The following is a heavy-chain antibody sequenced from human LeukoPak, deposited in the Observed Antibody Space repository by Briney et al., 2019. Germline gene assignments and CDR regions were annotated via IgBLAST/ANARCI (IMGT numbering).Heavy chain of an antibody. D-gene: IGHD3-10*02. Sequence: GESLKISCRGSGYSFTNFWIGWVRQMPGKGLEWMGSIYPGDSQSRYSPSFQGQVTISADKSIRTAYLQWRSLRASDTAMYYCVKISSGTYRNYSGMDVWGQGTSVTVTS. J-gene: IGHJ6*02. CDR3: VKISSGTYRNYSGMDV. CDR1: GYSFTNFW. V-gene: IGHV5-51*01. CDR2: IYPGDSQS.